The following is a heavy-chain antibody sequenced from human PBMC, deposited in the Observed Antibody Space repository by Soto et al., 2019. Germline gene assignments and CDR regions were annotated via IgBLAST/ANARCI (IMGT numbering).Heavy chain of an antibody. CDR1: GFTLNSHA. V-gene: IGHV3-64D*06. CDR2: ISSNGGST. Sequence: PGGALRLSRAASGFTLNSHAMHWVRQAPGKGLEYVSAISSNGGSTYYADSVKGRFTISRDNSKNTLYLQMSSLRAEDTAVYYCVKDRVAAAGTDYWGQGTLVTVSS. D-gene: IGHD6-13*01. CDR3: VKDRVAAAGTDY. J-gene: IGHJ4*02.